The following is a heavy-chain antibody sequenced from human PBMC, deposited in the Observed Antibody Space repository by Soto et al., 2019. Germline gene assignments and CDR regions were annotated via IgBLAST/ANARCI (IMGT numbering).Heavy chain of an antibody. CDR2: IYYSGST. CDR3: ARELPSTAMESYFDY. V-gene: IGHV4-30-4*01. J-gene: IGHJ4*02. CDR1: GGSISSGDYY. Sequence: SETLSLTCTVSGGSISSGDYYWSWIRQPPGKGLEWIGYIYYSGSTYYNPSLKSRVTISVDTSKNQFSLKLSSVTAADTAVYYCARELPSTAMESYFDYWGQGTQVTVSS. D-gene: IGHD5-18*01.